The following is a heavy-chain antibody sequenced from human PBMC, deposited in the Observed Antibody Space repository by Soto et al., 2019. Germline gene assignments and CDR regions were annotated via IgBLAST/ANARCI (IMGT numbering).Heavy chain of an antibody. Sequence: ASVKVPCKASGCSFSSYAIIWVRQAPGQGLEWMGGIIPIFGTANYAQKFQGRVTITADESTSTAYMELRSLRSDDTAVYYCARDPPPPDYWGQGTLVTVS. CDR2: IIPIFGTA. CDR1: GCSFSSYA. J-gene: IGHJ4*02. V-gene: IGHV1-69*13. CDR3: ARDPPPPDY.